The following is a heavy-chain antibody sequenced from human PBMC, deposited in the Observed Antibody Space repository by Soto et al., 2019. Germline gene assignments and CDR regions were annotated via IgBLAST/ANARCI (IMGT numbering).Heavy chain of an antibody. CDR1: GLSVSSNY. Sequence: GGSLRLSCAASGLSVSSNYMSWVRQAPGKGLEWVSVIFVGGGTYYADSVKGRFTISRDNSKNTLYLQMNSLRAEDTAVYYCARDVTSSTYYYLSPGGFDPWGQGTLVTVSS. V-gene: IGHV3-53*01. D-gene: IGHD3-22*01. CDR2: IFVGGGT. J-gene: IGHJ5*02. CDR3: ARDVTSSTYYYLSPGGFDP.